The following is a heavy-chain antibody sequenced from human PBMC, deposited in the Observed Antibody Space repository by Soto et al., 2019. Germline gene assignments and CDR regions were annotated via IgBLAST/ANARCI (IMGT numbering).Heavy chain of an antibody. Sequence: QVQLVESGGGVVQPGRSLRLSCAASGFTFSSYAMHWVRQAPGKGLEWVAVISYDGSNKYYADSVKGRFTISRDNSNNTLYLQMNSLRAEDTAVYYCARPLWRDDYNWGYFDLWCRGTLVTVSS. CDR1: GFTFSSYA. J-gene: IGHJ2*01. CDR2: ISYDGSNK. V-gene: IGHV3-30-3*01. CDR3: ARPLWRDDYNWGYFDL. D-gene: IGHD4-4*01.